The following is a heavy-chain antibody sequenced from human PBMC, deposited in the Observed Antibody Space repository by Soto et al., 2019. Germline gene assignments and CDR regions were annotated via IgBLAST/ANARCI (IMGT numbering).Heavy chain of an antibody. CDR3: ARGAYVGNSIPFGY. J-gene: IGHJ4*02. Sequence: ASVKVSCKASGYTFTSYAMHWVRQAPGQRLEWMGWINAGNGNTKYSQKFQGRVTITRDTSASTAYMELSSLRSEDTAVYYCARGAYVGNSIPFGYWGQGTLVTVSA. CDR2: INAGNGNT. D-gene: IGHD3-16*01. CDR1: GYTFTSYA. V-gene: IGHV1-3*01.